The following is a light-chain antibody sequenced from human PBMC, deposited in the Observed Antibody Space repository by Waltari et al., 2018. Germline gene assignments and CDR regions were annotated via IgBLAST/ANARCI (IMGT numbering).Light chain of an antibody. J-gene: IGLJ3*02. CDR1: ELKNKY. V-gene: IGLV3-1*01. Sequence: SYELTQPPSVSVSPGQTASITCSGAELKNKYISWYQQKPGQSPLQVIYDDNKRPSGIPERFSGSNSGNIATLTISGTQSMDEADYYCQAWDNSLGVFGGGTKLTVL. CDR2: DDN. CDR3: QAWDNSLGV.